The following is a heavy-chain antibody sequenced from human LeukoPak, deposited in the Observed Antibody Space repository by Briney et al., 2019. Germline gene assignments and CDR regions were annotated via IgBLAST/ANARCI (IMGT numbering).Heavy chain of an antibody. CDR2: IYYSGST. CDR1: GGSISSSSYF. CDR3: ARDGYTYGSFDY. D-gene: IGHD5-18*01. V-gene: IGHV4-39*01. J-gene: IGHJ4*02. Sequence: SETLSLTCSVSGGSISSSSYFWGWIRQRPGKGLEWIGSIYYSGSTYSNPSLKSRVTISVDTSKSQFSLKLSSVTAADTAVYYCARDGYTYGSFDYWGQGTLVTVSS.